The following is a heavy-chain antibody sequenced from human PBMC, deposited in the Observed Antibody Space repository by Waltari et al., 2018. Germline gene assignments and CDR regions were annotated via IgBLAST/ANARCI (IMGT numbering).Heavy chain of an antibody. Sequence: QVQLQQWGAGLLKPSETLSLTCAVHGGSLSGYSWSWIRQPPGKGLEWIGEINHSGSTNYNPSLKSRVTISVDTSKNQFSLKLSSVTAADTAVYYCARGWFGGGYWDYWGQGTLVTVSS. CDR3: ARGWFGGGYWDY. D-gene: IGHD3-3*01. CDR1: GGSLSGYS. J-gene: IGHJ4*02. CDR2: INHSGST. V-gene: IGHV4-34*01.